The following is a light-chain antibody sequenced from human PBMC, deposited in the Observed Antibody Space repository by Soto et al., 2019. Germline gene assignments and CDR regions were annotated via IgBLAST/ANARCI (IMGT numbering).Light chain of an antibody. CDR2: EAS. CDR1: QSVGTY. V-gene: IGKV3-11*01. CDR3: QQRSSWLT. J-gene: IGKJ4*01. Sequence: EIVLTQSPATLSLSPGERANLSCRASQSVGTYLAWYQQKRGQAPRLLIYEASNRATGIPARFSGSGSGTDFTLTISSLEPEDFAVYYCQQRSSWLTFGGGTKVEIK.